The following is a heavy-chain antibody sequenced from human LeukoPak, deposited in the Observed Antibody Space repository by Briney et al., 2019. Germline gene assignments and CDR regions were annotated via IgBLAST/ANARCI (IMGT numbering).Heavy chain of an antibody. CDR1: GYSFTNYW. CDR2: IDPSDSYA. Sequence: NRGESLKISCKGSGYSFTNYWISWVRQMPGKGLEWMGKIDPSDSYANHSPSFQGHVTISADKSITTAYLQWGSLKASDTAMYYCARDYYDSSGSDAFDIWGQGTMVTVSS. J-gene: IGHJ3*02. D-gene: IGHD3-22*01. V-gene: IGHV5-10-1*01. CDR3: ARDYYDSSGSDAFDI.